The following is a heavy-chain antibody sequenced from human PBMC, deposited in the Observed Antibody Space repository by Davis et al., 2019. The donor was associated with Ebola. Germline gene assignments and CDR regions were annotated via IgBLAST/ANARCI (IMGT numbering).Heavy chain of an antibody. V-gene: IGHV3-23*01. Sequence: GGSLRLSCAASGFTFSSYAMSWVRQAPGKGLEWVSAISGSSGSTYYADSVKGRFTISRDNSKNTLYLQMNSLRAEDTAVYYCAKVGIVLMVYASYDYWGQGTLVTVSS. J-gene: IGHJ4*02. CDR1: GFTFSSYA. CDR2: ISGSSGST. CDR3: AKVGIVLMVYASYDY. D-gene: IGHD2-8*01.